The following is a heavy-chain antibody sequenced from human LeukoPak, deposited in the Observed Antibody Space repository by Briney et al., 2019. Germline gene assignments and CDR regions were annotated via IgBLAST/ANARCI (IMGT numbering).Heavy chain of an antibody. CDR3: ARARGFYYYYGMDV. CDR2: IYYSGST. D-gene: IGHD3-22*01. V-gene: IGHV4-39*01. J-gene: IGHJ6*02. Sequence: SETLSLTCTVSGGSISSSSYYWGWIRQPPGKGLEWIGSIYYSGSTYYNPSLKSRFTISVDTSKNQFSLKLSSVTAADTAVYYCARARGFYYYYGMDVWGQRTTVTVSS. CDR1: GGSISSSSYY.